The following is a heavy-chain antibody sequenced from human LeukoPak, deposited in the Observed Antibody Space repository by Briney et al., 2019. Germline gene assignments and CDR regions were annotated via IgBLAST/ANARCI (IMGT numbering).Heavy chain of an antibody. CDR3: ARDSLLDDSSGYGFDI. J-gene: IGHJ3*02. Sequence: PSETLSLTCTVSGGSINDITYYWGWIRQPPGKGLEWIGSIYYSGSTNYNPSLKSRVTISVDTSKNQFSLKLSSVTAADTAVYYCARDSLLDDSSGYGFDIWGQGTMVTVSS. CDR2: IYYSGST. D-gene: IGHD3-22*01. CDR1: GGSINDITYY. V-gene: IGHV4-39*07.